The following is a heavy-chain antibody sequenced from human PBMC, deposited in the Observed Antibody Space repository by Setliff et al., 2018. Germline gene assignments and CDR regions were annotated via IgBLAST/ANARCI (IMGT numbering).Heavy chain of an antibody. CDR3: ARDYSNFPPYYYYGMDV. J-gene: IGHJ6*02. V-gene: IGHV1-18*01. Sequence: ASVKVSCKASGYTFTSYGIGWVRQAPGQGLEWMGWISAYNGNTNYAQKLQGRVTMTTDTSTSTAYMELRSLRSDDTAVYYCARDYSNFPPYYYYGMDVWGQGTTVTVSS. CDR1: GYTFTSYG. D-gene: IGHD4-4*01. CDR2: ISAYNGNT.